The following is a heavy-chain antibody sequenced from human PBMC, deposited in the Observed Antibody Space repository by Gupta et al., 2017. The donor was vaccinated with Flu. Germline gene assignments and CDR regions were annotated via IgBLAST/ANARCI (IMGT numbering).Heavy chain of an antibody. CDR3: AGGNSNWKYDY. V-gene: IGHV4-34*01. Sequence: QVQLQQWGAGLLKPSETLSLTCAVYGGSFSGYYWSWIRQHPGKGHEWIGEINHSGSTNYNPSLKSRVSISVDTSKNQFSLKLCAVTAADTAVYYCAGGNSNWKYDYWGQGTLVTVSS. D-gene: IGHD1-1*01. CDR1: GGSFSGYY. J-gene: IGHJ4*02. CDR2: INHSGST.